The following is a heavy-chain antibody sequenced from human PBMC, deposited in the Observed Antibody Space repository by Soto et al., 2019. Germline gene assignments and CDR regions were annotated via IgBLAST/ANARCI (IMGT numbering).Heavy chain of an antibody. V-gene: IGHV3-33*01. CDR1: GFTFSSYG. CDR2: IWYDGSNK. Sequence: GGSLRLSCAASGFTFSSYGMHWVRQAPGKGLEWVAVIWYDGSNKYYADSVKGRYTISRDDSKNTVYLQMNSLGAEDTAVYYCTRDPLIAVAAYDVFDIWGQGTSVTVSS. D-gene: IGHD6-19*01. CDR3: TRDPLIAVAAYDVFDI. J-gene: IGHJ3*02.